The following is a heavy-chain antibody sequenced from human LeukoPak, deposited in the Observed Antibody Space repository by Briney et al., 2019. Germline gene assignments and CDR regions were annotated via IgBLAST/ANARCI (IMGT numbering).Heavy chain of an antibody. J-gene: IGHJ3*02. CDR1: GYTFSSYD. V-gene: IGHV1-8*03. Sequence: ASVKVSCKASGYTFSSYDINWVRQATGQGLEGRGWMNPNSGNRAYSHNFQGRVTITSNTSISTAYMELSSLISEDTAVYYCARRLGLRWDLQAFDIWGQGTMVTVSS. D-gene: IGHD4-23*01. CDR3: ARRLGLRWDLQAFDI. CDR2: MNPNSGNR.